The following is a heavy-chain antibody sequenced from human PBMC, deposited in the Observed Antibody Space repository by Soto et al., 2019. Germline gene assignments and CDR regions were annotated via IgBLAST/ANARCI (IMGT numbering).Heavy chain of an antibody. CDR3: ARESEDLTSNFDY. CDR2: ISSTTNYI. J-gene: IGHJ4*02. V-gene: IGHV3-21*06. Sequence: GGALRVSCPASAFTFTRYSMNWVGPPPGKGLEWVSSISSTTNYIYYGDSMKGRFTISRDNAKNSLYLEMNSLRAEDTAVYYCARESEDLTSNFDYWGQGTLVTVSS. CDR1: AFTFTRYS.